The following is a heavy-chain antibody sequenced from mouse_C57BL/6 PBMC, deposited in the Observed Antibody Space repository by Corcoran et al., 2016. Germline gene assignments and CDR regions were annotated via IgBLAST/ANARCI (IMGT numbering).Heavy chain of an antibody. CDR3: ARLLLHYYAMDY. J-gene: IGHJ4*01. V-gene: IGHV9-3*01. CDR1: GYTFTTYG. D-gene: IGHD1-1*01. Sequence: QIQLVQSGPELKKPGETVKISCKASGYTFTTYGMSWVKQAPGKGLKWMGWINTYSGVPTYADDFKGRFAFSLETSASTAYLQINNLKNEDTATYFCARLLLHYYAMDYWGQGTSVTVSS. CDR2: INTYSGVP.